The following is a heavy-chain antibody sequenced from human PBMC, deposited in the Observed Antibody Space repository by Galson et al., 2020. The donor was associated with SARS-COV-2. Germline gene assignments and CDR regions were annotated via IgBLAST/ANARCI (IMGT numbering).Heavy chain of an antibody. D-gene: IGHD2-15*01. CDR1: GFTVSSTY. CDR2: IYSGGSA. J-gene: IGHJ5*02. CDR3: ARGHCNGGSCFSP. V-gene: IGHV3-53*04. Sequence: GGSLRLSCVASGFTVSSTYMAWVRQAPGKGPEWLSIIYSGGSAYYAESVKGRFTISRHNSENTLYLQMNSMRPEDTAVYYCARGHCNGGSCFSPCGHGSLVTVSS.